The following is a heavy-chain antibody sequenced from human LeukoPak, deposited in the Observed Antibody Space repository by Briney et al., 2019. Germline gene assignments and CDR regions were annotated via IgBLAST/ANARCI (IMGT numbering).Heavy chain of an antibody. CDR1: GFTFTSYT. J-gene: IGHJ3*02. CDR2: ISSSGSYI. V-gene: IGHV3-21*01. Sequence: KTGGSLRLSCAASGFTFTSYTMNWVRQAPGKGLEWVSDISSSGSYIDYADSVKGRFTISGDNAKNSLFLHMNSLRAEDTAVYYCARSLIADGAFDIWGQGTMVTVSS. CDR3: ARSLIADGAFDI. D-gene: IGHD2-21*01.